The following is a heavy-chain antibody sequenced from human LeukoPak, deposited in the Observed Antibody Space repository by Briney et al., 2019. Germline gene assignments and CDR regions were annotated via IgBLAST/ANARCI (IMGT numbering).Heavy chain of an antibody. CDR1: GGSFSGYY. CDR3: ARAVRGYSGSKYFFDY. D-gene: IGHD5-12*01. V-gene: IGHV4-34*01. J-gene: IGHJ4*02. Sequence: SETLSLTRAVYGGSFSGYYWSWIRPPPGKGLEWIGEINHSGSTNYNPCLKSRVTISVDTSKNQSSLKLSSVSAADTAVYYCARAVRGYSGSKYFFDYGGQGTLVTVSS. CDR2: INHSGST.